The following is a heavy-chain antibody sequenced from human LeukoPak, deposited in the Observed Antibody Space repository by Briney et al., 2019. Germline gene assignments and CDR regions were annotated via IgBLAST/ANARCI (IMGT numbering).Heavy chain of an antibody. V-gene: IGHV5-51*01. CDR1: GYSFTNYW. CDR2: IYPGDSDT. J-gene: IGHJ4*02. CDR3: ARRTWMPYFDY. Sequence: GESLKISCKGSGYSFTNYWIGWVRQMPGKGLEWMGIIYPGDSDTRYSPSFQGQVTISADKSIRNAYLQWSSLKASDTAMYYCARRTWMPYFDYWGQGTLVTVSS. D-gene: IGHD5-12*01.